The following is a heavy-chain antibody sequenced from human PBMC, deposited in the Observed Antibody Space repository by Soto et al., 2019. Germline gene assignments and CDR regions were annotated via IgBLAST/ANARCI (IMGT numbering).Heavy chain of an antibody. Sequence: SETLSLTCTVSGGSISSSSYYWGWIRQPPGKGLEWIGYIYYSGNTKYNPSLKSRVTISVDTSKNHFSLNLSSVTAADTAIYYCARGRLGELSPLGYWGQGILVTVSS. J-gene: IGHJ4*02. V-gene: IGHV4-61*03. CDR2: IYYSGNT. D-gene: IGHD3-16*02. CDR3: ARGRLGELSPLGY. CDR1: GGSISSSSYY.